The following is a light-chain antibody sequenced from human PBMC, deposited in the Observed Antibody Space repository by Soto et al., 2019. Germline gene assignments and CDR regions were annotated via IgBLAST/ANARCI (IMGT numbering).Light chain of an antibody. CDR3: SSYTSSSALCV. CDR1: SSDVGGYNY. Sequence: QSLLTQPASVSGSPGQSITISCTGTSSDVGGYNYVSWYQHHPGKAPKLMIYDVSNRPSGVSNRFSGSKSGNTASLTISGLQAEDEADYYCSSYTSSSALCVFGTGTKVTVL. CDR2: DVS. V-gene: IGLV2-14*03. J-gene: IGLJ1*01.